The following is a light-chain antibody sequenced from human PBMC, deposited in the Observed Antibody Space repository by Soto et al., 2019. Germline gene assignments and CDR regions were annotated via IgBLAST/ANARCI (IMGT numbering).Light chain of an antibody. CDR3: HQSYNINSFA. Sequence: DIQMTQSPSSLSASVGDRVTITCRASQSISNSLHWYQQKTGKAPNLLIYDASNLQSGVPPRFSGSGSGTAVTLTIISLQPDEYSAYYCHQSYNINSFAFGQGTKLEIK. V-gene: IGKV1-39*01. CDR2: DAS. CDR1: QSISNS. J-gene: IGKJ2*01.